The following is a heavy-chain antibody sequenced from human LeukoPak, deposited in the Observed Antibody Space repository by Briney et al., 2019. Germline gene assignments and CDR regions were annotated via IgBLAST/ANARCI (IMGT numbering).Heavy chain of an antibody. CDR3: AKPGVSIRGQQLYYFDY. CDR1: GFTFTNYA. J-gene: IGHJ4*02. D-gene: IGHD6-13*01. Sequence: GGSLRLSCAASGFTFTNYAMTWVRQAPGKGLEWVSAIGLRSGSTYYADSVKGRFTISRDNSKNTLYLQMNSLRAEDTAVYYCAKPGVSIRGQQLYYFDYWGQGTLVTVSS. V-gene: IGHV3-23*01. CDR2: IGLRSGST.